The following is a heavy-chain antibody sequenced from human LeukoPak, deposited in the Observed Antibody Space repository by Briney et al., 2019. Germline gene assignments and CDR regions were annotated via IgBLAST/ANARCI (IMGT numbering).Heavy chain of an antibody. V-gene: IGHV1-46*01. CDR1: GYTFTSYY. CDR3: ARDRKGSGSYYGDAFDI. D-gene: IGHD3-10*01. CDR2: INPNGGST. Sequence: ASVKVSCKASGYTFTSYYMHWVRQAPGQGLEWMGIINPNGGSTSYAQKFQGRVTMTRDTSTSTVYMELSSLRSEDTAAYYCARDRKGSGSYYGDAFDIWGQGTMVTVSS. J-gene: IGHJ3*02.